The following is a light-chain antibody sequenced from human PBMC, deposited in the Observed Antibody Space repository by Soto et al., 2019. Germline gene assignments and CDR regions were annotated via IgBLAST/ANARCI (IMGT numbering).Light chain of an antibody. CDR1: SSDVGGYNF. CDR3: TSYTSTGSHVL. V-gene: IGLV2-14*01. CDR2: DVT. J-gene: IGLJ2*01. Sequence: QSALTQPASVSGSPGQSIAISCTGTSSDVGGYNFVSWYQQHPGKAPKLMIYDVTNRPSGVSNRFSGSKSGNTASLTISGLQAEDEADYFCTSYTSTGSHVLFGGGTQLTVL.